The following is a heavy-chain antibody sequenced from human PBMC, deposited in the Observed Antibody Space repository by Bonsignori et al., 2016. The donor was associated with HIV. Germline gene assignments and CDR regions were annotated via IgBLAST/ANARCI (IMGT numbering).Heavy chain of an antibody. J-gene: IGHJ4*02. D-gene: IGHD6-19*01. CDR3: ARDSEGAVPGTYFDF. V-gene: IGHV1-46*01. CDR2: INPSGGST. Sequence: WVRQAPGQGLEWMGIINPSGGSTTYEEKFQGRVNVTRDTSTSTVHMELRSLRSEDTAVYYCARDSEGAVPGTYFDFWGQGTLVTVSS.